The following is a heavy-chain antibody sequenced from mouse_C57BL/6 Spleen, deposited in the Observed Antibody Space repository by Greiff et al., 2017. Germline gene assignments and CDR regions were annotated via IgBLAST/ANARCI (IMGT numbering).Heavy chain of an antibody. CDR3: ARASYDYGGGFDV. D-gene: IGHD2-4*01. V-gene: IGHV7-1*01. Sequence: EVKLMESGGGLVQSGRSLRLSCATSGFTFSDFYMEWVRQAPGKGLEWIAASRNKANDYTTEYSASVKGRFIVSRDTSQSILYLQMNALRAEDTAIYYCARASYDYGGGFDVWGTGTTVTVSS. CDR2: SRNKANDYTT. CDR1: GFTFSDFY. J-gene: IGHJ1*03.